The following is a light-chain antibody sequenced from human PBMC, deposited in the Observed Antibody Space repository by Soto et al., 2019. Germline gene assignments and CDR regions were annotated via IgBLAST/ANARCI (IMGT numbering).Light chain of an antibody. CDR3: QPLGNWTSLT. J-gene: IGKJ4*01. CDR1: QSISSK. CDR2: DAS. Sequence: EIVLTQSPATLSLSPGERATLSCRASQSISSKLAWYQQKPGQAPRLLIYDASNRATGIPARFRGSGSGTDFPLTIASLEPEDFAVYCCQPLGNWTSLTFGGGTKVEIK. V-gene: IGKV3-11*01.